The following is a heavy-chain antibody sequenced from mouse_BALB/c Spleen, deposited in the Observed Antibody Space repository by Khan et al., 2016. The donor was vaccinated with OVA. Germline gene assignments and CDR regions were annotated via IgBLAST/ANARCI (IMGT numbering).Heavy chain of an antibody. J-gene: IGHJ4*01. CDR1: GYTFTSYW. CDR2: IGPGSSNT. V-gene: IGHV1S41*01. D-gene: IGHD1-1*01. Sequence: DLVKPGTSVKLYCKASGYTFTSYWINWINQRPGQGLEWIGRIGPGSSNTYYNEMFKGKAALTVDTSSSTAYIQLSSLSSEDSAVYFGAMENYYGRSCYAMDYWGQGTSVTVAS. CDR3: AMENYYGRSCYAMDY.